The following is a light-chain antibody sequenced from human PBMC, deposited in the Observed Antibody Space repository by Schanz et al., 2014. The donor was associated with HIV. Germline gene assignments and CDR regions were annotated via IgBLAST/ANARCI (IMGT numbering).Light chain of an antibody. CDR3: SSYAGSNNLV. Sequence: QSVLTQPPSASGSPGQSVTISCTGTSSDVGGYNYVSWYQQYPGKAPKLMIYEVSKRPSGLSDRFSGSKSGNTASLTVSGLQAEDEADYYCSSYAGSNNLVFGGGTKLTVL. J-gene: IGLJ3*02. V-gene: IGLV2-8*01. CDR1: SSDVGGYNY. CDR2: EVS.